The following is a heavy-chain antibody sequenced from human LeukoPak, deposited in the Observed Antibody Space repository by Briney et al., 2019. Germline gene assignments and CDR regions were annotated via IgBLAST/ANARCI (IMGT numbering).Heavy chain of an antibody. CDR2: IYYTGST. CDR1: GGSISSYY. Sequence: SETLSLTCTVSGGSISSYYWSWIRQPPGKGLEWIGYIYYTGSTSYNPSLQSRVTISVDTSKNQFSLRLNSVTAADTAVYYCATGDGYYDSSGYYQYWGQGTLVTVSS. V-gene: IGHV4-59*03. J-gene: IGHJ4*02. D-gene: IGHD3-22*01. CDR3: ATGDGYYDSSGYYQY.